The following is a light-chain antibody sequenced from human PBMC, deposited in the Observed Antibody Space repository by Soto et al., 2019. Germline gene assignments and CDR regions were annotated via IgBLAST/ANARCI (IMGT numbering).Light chain of an antibody. CDR1: SSDVVDFNF. CDR2: DVS. V-gene: IGLV2-14*01. J-gene: IGLJ3*02. Sequence: QSALTQPASVSGSPGQSITISCTGTSSDVVDFNFVSWYQQHPGKAPKLLIYDVSHRPSGFSSRFSGSKSDNTASLTISGLQAEDEAHYFCSSYSTTTTLVFGGGTQLTVL. CDR3: SSYSTTTTLV.